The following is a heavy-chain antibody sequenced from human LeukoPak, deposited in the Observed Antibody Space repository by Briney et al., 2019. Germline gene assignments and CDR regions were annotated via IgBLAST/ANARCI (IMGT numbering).Heavy chain of an antibody. D-gene: IGHD3-10*01. Sequence: TSSETLSLTCTVSGDSISTYYWSWIRQPPGKGLEWIGYIYYRVTSDYNPSLKSRVTMSVDMSTRQISLKLSSVTAADTAVYYCARAVGGDGSGSLWGPGTLVTVSS. J-gene: IGHJ4*02. CDR3: ARAVGGDGSGSL. CDR1: GDSISTYY. V-gene: IGHV4-59*01. CDR2: IYYRVTS.